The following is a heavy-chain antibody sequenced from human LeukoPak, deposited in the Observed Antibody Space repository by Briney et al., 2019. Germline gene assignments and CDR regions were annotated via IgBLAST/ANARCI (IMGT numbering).Heavy chain of an antibody. Sequence: GGSLRLSCAASGFTFSSYSMNWVRQAPGRGLEWVGRIKSKTDGGTIDYAAPVKGRFTISRDDSRNTLSLQMNSLKTEDTAVYYWATDGYCSGGNCYSYDYWGQGTLVTVSS. CDR1: GFTFSSYS. V-gene: IGHV3-15*01. CDR2: IKSKTDGGTI. CDR3: ATDGYCSGGNCYSYDY. D-gene: IGHD2-15*01. J-gene: IGHJ4*02.